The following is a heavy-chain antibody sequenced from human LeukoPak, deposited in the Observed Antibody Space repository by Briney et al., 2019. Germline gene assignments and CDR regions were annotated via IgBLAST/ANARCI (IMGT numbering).Heavy chain of an antibody. CDR3: ARHWGPVTAAAGTWFDP. V-gene: IGHV4-39*01. D-gene: IGHD6-13*01. Sequence: SETLSLTCTVSGVSISSSNSYWGWIRQPPGKGLEWIGSIYYSGNTYYNASLKSQVSISIDTSKNQFSLRLTSVTAADTAVYYCARHWGPVTAAAGTWFDPWGQGTLVTVSS. J-gene: IGHJ5*02. CDR2: IYYSGNT. CDR1: GVSISSSNSY.